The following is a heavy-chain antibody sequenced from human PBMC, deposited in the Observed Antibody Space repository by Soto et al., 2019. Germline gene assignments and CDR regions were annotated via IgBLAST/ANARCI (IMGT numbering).Heavy chain of an antibody. V-gene: IGHV1-69*01. Sequence: QVPLVQSGAEVKKPGSSVKVSCKASGGTFSSYAISWVRQAPGQGLEWMGGIIPIFGTANYAQKFQGRVTITADESTSTAYMELSSLRSEDTAVYYCARSGRFWSGHPSNWFDPWGQGTLVTVSS. CDR1: GGTFSSYA. CDR2: IIPIFGTA. D-gene: IGHD3-3*01. CDR3: ARSGRFWSGHPSNWFDP. J-gene: IGHJ5*02.